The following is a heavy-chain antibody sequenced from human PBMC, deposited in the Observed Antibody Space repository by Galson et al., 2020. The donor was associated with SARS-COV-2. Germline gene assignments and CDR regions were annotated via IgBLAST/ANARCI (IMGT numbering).Heavy chain of an antibody. J-gene: IGHJ4*02. V-gene: IGHV3-21*01. CDR1: GFTFSSYS. Sequence: GGSLRLSCAASGFTFSSYSMNWVRQAPGKGLEWVSSISSSSSYIYYADSVKGRFTISRDNAKNSLYLQMNSLRAEDTAVYYCARSRLLWFGEAKKWSGGSDYWGQGTLVTVSS. D-gene: IGHD3-10*01. CDR3: ARSRLLWFGEAKKWSGGSDY. CDR2: ISSSSSYI.